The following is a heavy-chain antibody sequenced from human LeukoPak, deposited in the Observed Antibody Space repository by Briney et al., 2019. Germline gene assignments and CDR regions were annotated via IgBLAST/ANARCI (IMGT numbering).Heavy chain of an antibody. D-gene: IGHD1-26*01. Sequence: DTLSLTCSVSCGSISSSSYYWGWIRQPPGKGLEWIGSIYYSGSTYYNPSLKSRVTISVDTSKNQSSLKLSSVTAADTAVYYCARDLIVGASNDYWGQGTLVTVS. CDR3: ARDLIVGASNDY. V-gene: IGHV4-39*07. CDR1: CGSISSSSYY. J-gene: IGHJ4*02. CDR2: IYYSGST.